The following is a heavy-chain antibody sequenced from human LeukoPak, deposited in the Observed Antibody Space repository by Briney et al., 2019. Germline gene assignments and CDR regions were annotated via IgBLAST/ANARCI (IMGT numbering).Heavy chain of an antibody. CDR2: IYYSGST. V-gene: IGHV4-59*01. CDR1: GGSISSYY. J-gene: IGHJ4*02. D-gene: IGHD5-24*01. Sequence: SETLSLTCTVSGGSISSYYWSWIRQPPGKGLEWIGYIYYSGSTNYNPSLKSRVTISVDTSKNQFSLKLSSVTAADTAVYYCAGARSNYYFDYWGQGTLVTVSS. CDR3: AGARSNYYFDY.